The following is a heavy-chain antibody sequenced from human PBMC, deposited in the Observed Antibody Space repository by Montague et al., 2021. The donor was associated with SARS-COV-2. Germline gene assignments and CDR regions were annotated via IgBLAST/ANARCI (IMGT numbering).Heavy chain of an antibody. CDR2: LYYGGSI. CDR1: GGSVNSGSLY. J-gene: IGHJ3*02. D-gene: IGHD2/OR15-2a*01. V-gene: IGHV4-61*03. CDR3: ARAYYGVNDAFDI. Sequence: SETLSLTCTVSGGSVNSGSLYWSWIRQPPGKGLEWIGYLYYGGSINYNPSLKSRVTISVDTSKNDFSLELSSVTAADTAVYFCARAYYGVNDAFDIWGHGIMVTVSS.